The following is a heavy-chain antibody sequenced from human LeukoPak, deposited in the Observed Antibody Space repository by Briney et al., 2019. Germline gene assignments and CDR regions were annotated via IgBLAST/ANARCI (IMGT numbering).Heavy chain of an antibody. CDR3: ARHRAIYSSSWYGPFDY. V-gene: IGHV1-46*01. CDR2: INPSGGST. J-gene: IGHJ4*02. CDR1: GYTFTSYY. Sequence: ASLKVSCKASGYTFTSYYMHWVRQAPGQGLEWMGIINPSGGSTSYAQKFQGRVTMTRDMSTSTVYMELSSLRAEDTAVYYCARHRAIYSSSWYGPFDYRGQGTLGTASS. D-gene: IGHD6-13*01.